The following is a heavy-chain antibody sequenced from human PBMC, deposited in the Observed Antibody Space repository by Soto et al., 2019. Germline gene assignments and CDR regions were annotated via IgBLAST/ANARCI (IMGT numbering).Heavy chain of an antibody. CDR2: MNPNSGNT. D-gene: IGHD2-2*01. J-gene: IGHJ6*02. CDR3: AREDIVLVPAAPYYYYYYGMDV. V-gene: IGHV1-8*01. CDR1: GYTFTSYD. Sequence: QVQLVQSGAEVKKPGASVKVSCKASGYTFTSYDINWVRQATGQGLEWMGWMNPNSGNTGYAQKCQGRVTMTRNTSISTAYMELSSLRSEDTAVYYCAREDIVLVPAAPYYYYYYGMDVWGQGTTVTVSS.